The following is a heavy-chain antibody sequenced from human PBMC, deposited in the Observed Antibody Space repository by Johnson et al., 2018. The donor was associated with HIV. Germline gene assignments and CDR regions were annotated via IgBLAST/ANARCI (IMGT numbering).Heavy chain of an antibody. CDR1: GFTFSSYG. V-gene: IGHV3-30*03. CDR2: ISYDAGNK. J-gene: IGHJ3*02. CDR3: ARALARLDAFDI. Sequence: VQLVESGGGVVQPGRSLRLSCAASGFTFSSYGMHWVRQAPGKGLEWVAVISYDAGNKYYADSVKGRFTISRDNSKNTLYLQMNSLRPEDTAVYYCARALARLDAFDIWGQGTMVTVSS.